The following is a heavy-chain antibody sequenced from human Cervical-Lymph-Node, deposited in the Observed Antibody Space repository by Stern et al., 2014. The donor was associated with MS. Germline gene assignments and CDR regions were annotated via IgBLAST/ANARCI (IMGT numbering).Heavy chain of an antibody. CDR1: GGSISGSY. D-gene: IGHD6-19*01. V-gene: IGHV4-59*01. CDR2: INNSGST. CDR3: AKVDRQWLSH. J-gene: IGHJ4*02. Sequence: QVQLQESGPGLVKPSETLSLTCTVSGGSISGSYWYWIRQAPGKGLDWIGSINNSGSTNYNPSLKSRLSISIDTSKNQFSLKLSSVSAADTAVYYCAKVDRQWLSHWGQGALVTVSS.